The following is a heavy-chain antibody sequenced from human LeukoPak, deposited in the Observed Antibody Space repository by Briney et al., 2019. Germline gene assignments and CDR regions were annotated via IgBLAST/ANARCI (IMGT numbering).Heavy chain of an antibody. CDR3: ARVKLASQTAWFDP. CDR2: INSDGSST. V-gene: IGHV3-74*01. CDR1: GFTFSTYW. J-gene: IGHJ5*02. Sequence: GGSLRLSCAASGFTFSTYWMHWVRHAPGGGLVWVSRINSDGSSTTYADSVKGRFTISRDNAKNTLYLQMNSLRVEDTAVYYCARVKLASQTAWFDPWGQGTLVTVSS.